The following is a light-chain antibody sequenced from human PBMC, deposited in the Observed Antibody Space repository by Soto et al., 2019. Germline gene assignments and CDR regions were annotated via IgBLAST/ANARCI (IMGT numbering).Light chain of an antibody. CDR3: SAYTSSSLYV. J-gene: IGLJ1*01. Sequence: QSVLTQPASVSGSPGQSITISCTGPRSDVGGYNYVSWYQHHPGKAPKLMIYDVSNRPSGVSNRFSGSKSGITASLTISGLQAEDEADYYCSAYTSSSLYVFATGTKVT. CDR1: RSDVGGYNY. V-gene: IGLV2-14*03. CDR2: DVS.